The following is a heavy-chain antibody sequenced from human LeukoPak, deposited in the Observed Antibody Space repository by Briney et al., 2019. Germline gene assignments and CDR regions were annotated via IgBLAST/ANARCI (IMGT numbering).Heavy chain of an antibody. CDR2: IYYSGST. CDR3: ARRIVGATTVWFDP. J-gene: IGHJ5*02. CDR1: GGSISSSSYY. V-gene: IGHV4-39*01. D-gene: IGHD1-26*01. Sequence: SETLSLTCTVSGGSISSSSYYWGWIRQPPGKGLEWIGSIYYSGSTYYNPSLKSRVTISVDTSKNQFSLKLSSVTAADTAVYSCARRIVGATTVWFDPWGQGTLVTVSS.